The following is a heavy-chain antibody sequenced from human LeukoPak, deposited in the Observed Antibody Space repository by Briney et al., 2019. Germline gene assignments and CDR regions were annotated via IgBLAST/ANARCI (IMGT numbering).Heavy chain of an antibody. CDR2: IYTSGST. CDR1: GGSISSGSYY. Sequence: SETLSLTCTVSGGSISSGSYYWSWIRQPAGKGLEWIGRIYTSGSTNYNPSLKSRVTISVDTSKNQFSLKLSSVTAADTAVYCCARSIVVVPAAPDYYYYYMDVWGKGTTVTISS. J-gene: IGHJ6*03. D-gene: IGHD2-2*01. CDR3: ARSIVVVPAAPDYYYYYMDV. V-gene: IGHV4-61*02.